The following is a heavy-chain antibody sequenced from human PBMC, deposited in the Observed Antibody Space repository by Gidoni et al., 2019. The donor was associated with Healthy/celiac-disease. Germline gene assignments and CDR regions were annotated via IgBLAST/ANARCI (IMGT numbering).Heavy chain of an antibody. Sequence: QVQLPQLGSGLLKSSETLSLPCAVYGGSFSGYYWGWIRQPPGKGLGWIGEIKHSGRTNYNPSRKSRVTISVDKSKNQVSLKRSCVTAADKDVYYWAGVRGADEDYWGQGTMVTVSS. CDR2: IKHSGRT. V-gene: IGHV4-34*01. D-gene: IGHD3-10*01. J-gene: IGHJ4*02. CDR3: AGVRGADEDY. CDR1: GGSFSGYY.